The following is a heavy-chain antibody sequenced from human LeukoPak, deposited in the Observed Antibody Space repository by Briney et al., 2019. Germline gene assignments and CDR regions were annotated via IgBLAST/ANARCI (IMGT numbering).Heavy chain of an antibody. Sequence: GESLKISCKGSGYSFTNFWIGWVRQMPGKGLEWMGIIYPGDSDTTYSPSFQGQVTISADKSISTAYLQWSSLKASDTAMYCCARLPYYYYYMDVWGKGTTVTVSS. CDR3: ARLPYYYYYMDV. J-gene: IGHJ6*03. V-gene: IGHV5-51*01. CDR1: GYSFTNFW. CDR2: IYPGDSDT.